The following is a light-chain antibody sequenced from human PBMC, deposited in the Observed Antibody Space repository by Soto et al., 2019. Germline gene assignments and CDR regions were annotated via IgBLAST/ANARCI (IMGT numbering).Light chain of an antibody. Sequence: EIQMTQSPSSVSASVGDGATITCRASQGISSRLAWYQQKPGQAPKLLIYAASTLQSGVPPRFSGGGSGTDFTLTTSSLQPADFATYYCQQANGFPPLTFGPGTKVDIK. J-gene: IGKJ3*01. CDR2: AAS. CDR1: QGISSR. CDR3: QQANGFPPLT. V-gene: IGKV1-12*01.